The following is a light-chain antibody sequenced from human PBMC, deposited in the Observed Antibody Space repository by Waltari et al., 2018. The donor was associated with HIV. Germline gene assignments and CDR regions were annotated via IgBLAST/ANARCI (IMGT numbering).Light chain of an antibody. CDR3: QQSFSTPLT. V-gene: IGKV1-39*01. CDR1: QSISNL. Sequence: DIQMTQSPSSLSASVGDRVTISCRASQSISNLLNWYQQKPGKAPKLLIYAAVNLQSVVSSRFSGSGSGTDYALIINSLQSEDFATYYCQQSFSTPLTFGPGTKVDLK. CDR2: AAV. J-gene: IGKJ3*01.